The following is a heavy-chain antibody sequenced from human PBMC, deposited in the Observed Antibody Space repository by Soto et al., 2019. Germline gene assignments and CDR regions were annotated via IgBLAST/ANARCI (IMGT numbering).Heavy chain of an antibody. CDR3: AKSRLLWFGESDH. V-gene: IGHV3-30*18. CDR1: GFTFSSYG. J-gene: IGHJ4*02. Sequence: QVQLVESGGGVVQPGRSLRLSCAASGFTFSSYGMHWVRQAPGKGLEWVAVISYDGSNKYYADSVKGRFTISRDNSKNTLYLQMNSLRAEDTAVYYCAKSRLLWFGESDHWGQGTLVTVSS. D-gene: IGHD3-10*01. CDR2: ISYDGSNK.